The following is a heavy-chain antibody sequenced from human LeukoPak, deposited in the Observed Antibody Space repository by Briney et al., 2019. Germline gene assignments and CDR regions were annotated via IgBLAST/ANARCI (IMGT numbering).Heavy chain of an antibody. V-gene: IGHV1-2*02. J-gene: IGHJ4*02. CDR1: GYTFNDYY. Sequence: GASVTVSCKASGYTFNDYYIHWVRQAPGQGLEWMGWVDPNSGGTNYAQKFQGRVTLTRDTSISTAYMELSSLRGDDTAVYYWVRREVWGQGDLGTVSS. CDR3: VRREV. CDR2: VDPNSGGT.